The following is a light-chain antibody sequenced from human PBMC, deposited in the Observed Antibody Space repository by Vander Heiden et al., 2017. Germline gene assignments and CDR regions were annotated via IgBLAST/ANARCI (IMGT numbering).Light chain of an antibody. CDR1: QSVNSN. CDR3: QQYNNWPRT. CDR2: GAS. V-gene: IGKV3-15*01. J-gene: IGKJ1*01. Sequence: EIVMTQSPATLSVSPGERAPLSCRASQSVNSNLAWYQQEPGQAPRLLIYGASARATGIPARFSGSGSGTEFTLTISSLQSEDFAVYYCQQYNNWPRTFGQGTKVEIK.